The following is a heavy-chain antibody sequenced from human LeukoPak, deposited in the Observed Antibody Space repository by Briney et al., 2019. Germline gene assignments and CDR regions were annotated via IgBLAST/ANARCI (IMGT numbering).Heavy chain of an antibody. Sequence: GGSLRLSCAASGFTFSSYGMHWVRQAPGKGLEWVAVISYDGSNKYYADSVKGRFTISRDNSKNTLYLQMNSLRAEDTAVYYCATSVSTDAFDIWGQGTMVTASS. J-gene: IGHJ3*02. V-gene: IGHV3-30*03. CDR1: GFTFSSYG. CDR3: ATSVSTDAFDI. CDR2: ISYDGSNK.